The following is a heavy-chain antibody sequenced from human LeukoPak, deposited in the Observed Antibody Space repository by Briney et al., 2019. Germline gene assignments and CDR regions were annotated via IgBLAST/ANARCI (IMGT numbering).Heavy chain of an antibody. J-gene: IGHJ5*02. CDR2: INPNSGGT. D-gene: IGHD5-18*01. CDR1: GYTFTGYY. Sequence: ASVKVSCKASGYTFTGYYMHWVRQAPGQGLEWMGWINPNSGGTNYAQKFQGRVTMTRDTSISTAYMELSRLRSDDTAVYYCASRRGYSYGYEFDPWGQGTLVTVSS. V-gene: IGHV1-2*02. CDR3: ASRRGYSYGYEFDP.